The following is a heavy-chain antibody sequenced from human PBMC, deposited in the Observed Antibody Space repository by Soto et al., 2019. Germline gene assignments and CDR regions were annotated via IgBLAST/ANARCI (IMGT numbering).Heavy chain of an antibody. D-gene: IGHD6-19*01. CDR2: ISSSSSYI. CDR3: ARDTIIAVAVPFDY. Sequence: EVQLVESGGGLVKPGGSLRLSCAASGFTFSSYSMNWVRQAPGKGLEWVSSISSSSSYIYYADSVKGRFTISRDNAKNSLYLQMNSLRAEDTAVYYCARDTIIAVAVPFDYWGQGTLVTVSS. CDR1: GFTFSSYS. V-gene: IGHV3-21*01. J-gene: IGHJ4*02.